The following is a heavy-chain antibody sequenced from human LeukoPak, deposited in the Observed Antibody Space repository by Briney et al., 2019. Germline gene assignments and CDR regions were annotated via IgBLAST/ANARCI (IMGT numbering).Heavy chain of an antibody. Sequence: SETLSLTCTVSGVSITTTIYYWGWVRQAPGKGLEWIGALHYTGSENTYYNPSLKTRVTISVATSKNLLSLNLSSVTAADTGLYYCGREGYGYDGMDVWGQGTTVTVSS. J-gene: IGHJ6*02. D-gene: IGHD3-16*01. V-gene: IGHV4-39*07. CDR3: GREGYGYDGMDV. CDR2: LHYTGSENT. CDR1: GVSITTTIYY.